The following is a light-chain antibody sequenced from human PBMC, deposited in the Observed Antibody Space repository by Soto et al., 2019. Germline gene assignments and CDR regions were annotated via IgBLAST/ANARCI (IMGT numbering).Light chain of an antibody. V-gene: IGKV3-20*01. J-gene: IGKJ5*01. CDR2: GTS. CDR1: QSVSSTC. CDR3: QQYGSPPIT. Sequence: EVVLTQSPATLSLSPGERATLSCRASQSVSSTCLAWYQQQPGQAPRLLMSGTSNRATGTPDRFSGSGSGTDFTITISRLEPEDFEVYYCQQYGSPPITFGQGTRLEI.